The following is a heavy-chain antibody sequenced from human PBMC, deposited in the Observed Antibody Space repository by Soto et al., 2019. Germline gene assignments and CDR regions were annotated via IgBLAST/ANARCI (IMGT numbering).Heavy chain of an antibody. J-gene: IGHJ4*02. D-gene: IGHD3-22*01. V-gene: IGHV3-23*01. CDR3: ANLDSSGYYYVGHLPNY. CDR2: ISGSGGST. CDR1: GFTFSRYA. Sequence: GRSLSLSCTASGFTFSRYAMSWVSQAPGKGLEWVSAISGSGGSTYYADSVKGRFTISRDNSKNTLYLQMNSLRAKDTAVYYCANLDSSGYYYVGHLPNYWGQGTLVTVPQ.